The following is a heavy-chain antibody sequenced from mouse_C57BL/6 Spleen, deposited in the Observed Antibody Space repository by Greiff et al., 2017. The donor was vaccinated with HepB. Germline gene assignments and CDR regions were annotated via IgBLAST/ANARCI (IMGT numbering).Heavy chain of an antibody. V-gene: IGHV1-4*01. CDR2: INPSSGYT. D-gene: IGHD2-2*01. CDR3: ARSNYGYDENFDY. Sequence: VQLHQSGAELARPGASVKMSCKASGYTFTSYTMHWVKQRPGQGLEWIGYINPSSGYTKYNQKFKDKATLTADKSSSTAYMQLSSLTSEDSAVYYCARSNYGYDENFDYWGQGTTLTVSS. J-gene: IGHJ2*01. CDR1: GYTFTSYT.